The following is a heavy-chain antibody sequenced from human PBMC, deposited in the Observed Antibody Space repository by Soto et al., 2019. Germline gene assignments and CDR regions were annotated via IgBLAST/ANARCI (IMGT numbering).Heavy chain of an antibody. CDR1: GYTFTSYD. CDR2: MNPNRGNT. D-gene: IGHD2-21*02. Sequence: QVQLVQSGAEVKKPGASVKVSCKASGYTFTSYDINWVRQATGQGLEWMGWMNPNRGNTGYAQKFQGRVTMTRNTSIGTAYMELSSLRSEDTAVYYCARGRFLVVTAILGYWGQGTLVTVSS. J-gene: IGHJ4*02. CDR3: ARGRFLVVTAILGY. V-gene: IGHV1-8*01.